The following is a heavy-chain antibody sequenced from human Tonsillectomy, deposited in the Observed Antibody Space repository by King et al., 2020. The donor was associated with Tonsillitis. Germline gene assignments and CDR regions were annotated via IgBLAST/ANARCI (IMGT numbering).Heavy chain of an antibody. CDR1: EYSFTTYW. D-gene: IGHD2-2*01. Sequence: QLVQSGAEVKKPGESLKISCKGSEYSFTTYWIGWVRQMPGKGLEWMGIIYPGDSETRYSPSFQGQVTISADKSINTAYLQWSSLKASDTAMYYCARHFRYCNSTTCPKGPYFYSGMDVWGQGTTVTVSS. CDR2: IYPGDSET. CDR3: ARHFRYCNSTTCPKGPYFYSGMDV. V-gene: IGHV5-51*01. J-gene: IGHJ6*02.